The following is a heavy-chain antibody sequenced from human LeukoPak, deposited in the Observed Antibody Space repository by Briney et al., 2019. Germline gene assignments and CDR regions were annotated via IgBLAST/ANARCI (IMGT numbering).Heavy chain of an antibody. J-gene: IGHJ4*02. CDR3: ARAPLTMTRYYFDY. Sequence: SETLSLTCTVSGGSISSYYWSWIRQPPGKGLEWIGYIYYTGNTNYNPSLKSRVTISVDTSKNQFSLKVTSVTAADTAVYYCARAPLTMTRYYFDYWGQGTLVTVSS. CDR2: IYYTGNT. V-gene: IGHV4-59*12. D-gene: IGHD1-1*01. CDR1: GGSISSYY.